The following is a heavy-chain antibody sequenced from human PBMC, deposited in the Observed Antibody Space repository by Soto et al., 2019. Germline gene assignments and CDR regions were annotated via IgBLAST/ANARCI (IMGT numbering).Heavy chain of an antibody. CDR1: GYTFTSYA. J-gene: IGHJ6*02. CDR3: ARDLEMTTVTPYGMAA. Sequence: ASVKVSCKASGYTFTSYAMHWVRQAPGQRLEWMGWINAGNGNTKYSQKFQGRVTITRDTSASTAYMELSSLRSEDTAVYYCARDLEMTTVTPYGMAARRQGPTVSLSS. D-gene: IGHD4-4*01. V-gene: IGHV1-3*01. CDR2: INAGNGNT.